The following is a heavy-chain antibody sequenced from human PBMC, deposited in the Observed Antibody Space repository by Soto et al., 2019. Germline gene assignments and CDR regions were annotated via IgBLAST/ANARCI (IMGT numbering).Heavy chain of an antibody. CDR2: IYHTGSA. CDR3: ARRGYDYVWGSYWFDP. CDR1: GGSISSNNYY. D-gene: IGHD3-16*01. J-gene: IGHJ5*02. V-gene: IGHV4-39*02. Sequence: SETLSLTCTVSGGSISSNNYYWGWIRQPPGKGLEWIGSIYHTGSAYYSPSLKSRVTISVDTSKNRFSLNLSSVTAADTAVYYCARRGYDYVWGSYWFDPXGLGTLVT.